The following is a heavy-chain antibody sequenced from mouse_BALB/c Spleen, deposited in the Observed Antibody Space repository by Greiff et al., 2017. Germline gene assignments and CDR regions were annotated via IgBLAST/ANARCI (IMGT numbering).Heavy chain of an antibody. CDR3: ASITTYAMDY. CDR2: IYPGNSDT. J-gene: IGHJ4*01. D-gene: IGHD2-4*01. CDR1: GYTFTSYW. Sequence: EVQLQQSGTVLARPGASVKMSCKASGYTFTSYWMHWVKQRPGQGLEWIGAIYPGNSDTSYNQKFKGKAKLTAVTSTSTAYMELSSLTNEDTAVYYCASITTYAMDYWGQGTSVTVSS. V-gene: IGHV1-5*01.